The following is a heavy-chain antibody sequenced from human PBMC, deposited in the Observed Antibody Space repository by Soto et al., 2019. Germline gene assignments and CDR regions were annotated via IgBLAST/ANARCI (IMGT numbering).Heavy chain of an antibody. CDR2: IMPVFRTP. Sequence: QVQLEQSGAEVKKPGSSVKVSCKASGGTFSNSAISWVRQAPGQGLEWMGGIMPVFRTPDYAQQFQGRVTITADESTSTAYMELSGLRSDDTAVYFCASDKDRPQLGGNYYYILDVWGQGTTVTVSS. V-gene: IGHV1-69*12. CDR3: ASDKDRPQLGGNYYYILDV. J-gene: IGHJ6*02. CDR1: GGTFSNSA. D-gene: IGHD3-3*02.